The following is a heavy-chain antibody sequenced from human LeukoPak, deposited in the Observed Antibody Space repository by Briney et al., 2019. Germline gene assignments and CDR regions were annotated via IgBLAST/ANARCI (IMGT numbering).Heavy chain of an antibody. Sequence: ASVKVSCKASGYTFTSYDVNWVRQATGQGLEWMGWMNPNSGNTGLAQKFQGRVTLTRDTSLSTAYMELSNLRSDDTAVYYCARDPKGAIDYWGQGTLVTVSS. J-gene: IGHJ4*02. CDR3: ARDPKGAIDY. CDR1: GYTFTSYD. CDR2: MNPNSGNT. V-gene: IGHV1-8*01. D-gene: IGHD4/OR15-4a*01.